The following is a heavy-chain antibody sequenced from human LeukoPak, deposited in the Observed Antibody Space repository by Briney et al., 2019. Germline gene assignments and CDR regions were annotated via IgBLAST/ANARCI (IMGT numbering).Heavy chain of an antibody. CDR1: GGSISSRDHY. D-gene: IGHD3-22*01. V-gene: IGHV4-31*03. CDR3: ARALYYSSGYFFFDY. CDR2: IFYSGNT. J-gene: IGHJ4*02. Sequence: SETLSLTCSVSGGSISSRDHYWSWIRQHPGKGLEWIGYIFYSGNTHYNPSLKSRGTISVDPSKNQFSLKLSSVTAADTAVYYCARALYYSSGYFFFDYWGQGTLVTASS.